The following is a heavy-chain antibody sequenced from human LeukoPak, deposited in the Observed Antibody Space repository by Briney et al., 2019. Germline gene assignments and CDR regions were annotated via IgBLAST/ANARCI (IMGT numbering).Heavy chain of an antibody. Sequence: ASVKVSCKASGYTFTSYYMHWVRQAPGQGLEWTGIINPSGGSTSYAQKFQGRVTMTRDMSTSTDYMELSSLRSEDTAVYYCARDNSVEDTAWWFGPWGQGTLVTVSS. CDR2: INPSGGST. J-gene: IGHJ5*02. CDR3: ARDNSVEDTAWWFGP. CDR1: GYTFTSYY. D-gene: IGHD4-23*01. V-gene: IGHV1-46*01.